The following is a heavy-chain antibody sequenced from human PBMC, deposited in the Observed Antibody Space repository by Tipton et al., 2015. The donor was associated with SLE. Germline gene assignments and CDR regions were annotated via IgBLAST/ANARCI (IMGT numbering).Heavy chain of an antibody. J-gene: IGHJ4*02. Sequence: QSGAEVKKPGASVKVSCKASGYTFTSYYMHWVRQAPGQGLEWMGIINPSGGSTSYAQKFQGRVTITTDESTSTVYMELSSLRSEDTAVYYCARAMTTVTTGGDYFDYWGQGTLVTVSS. CDR2: INPSGGST. CDR1: GYTFTSYY. CDR3: ARAMTTVTTGGDYFDY. D-gene: IGHD4-17*01. V-gene: IGHV1-46*01.